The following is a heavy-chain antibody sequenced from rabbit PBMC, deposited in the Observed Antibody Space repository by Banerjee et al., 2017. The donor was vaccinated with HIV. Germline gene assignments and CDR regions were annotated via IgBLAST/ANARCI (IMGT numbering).Heavy chain of an antibody. D-gene: IGHD7-1*01. V-gene: IGHV1S45*01. J-gene: IGHJ4*01. Sequence: QEQLVESGGGLVQPEGSLTLTCTASGFSLSSGYNMCWVRQAPGKGLQWIACIGIGSGDTYYASWAKGRFTISKTSSTTVTLQMTSLTAADTATYFCAKNTGYPGYGYAFNLWGPGTLVTVS. CDR1: GFSLSSGYN. CDR3: AKNTGYPGYGYAFNL. CDR2: IGIGSGDT.